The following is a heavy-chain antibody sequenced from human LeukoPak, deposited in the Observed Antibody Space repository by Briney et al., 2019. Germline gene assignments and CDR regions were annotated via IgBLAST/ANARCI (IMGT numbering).Heavy chain of an antibody. Sequence: GGSLRLSCAASGFTFSSYSMNWVRQAPGKGLEWVSSISSSSSYIYYADSVKGRFTISRDNAKNSLYLQMNSLRAEDTAVYYCARVPPLQPPRYYYYYGMDVRGQGTTVTVSS. V-gene: IGHV3-21*01. D-gene: IGHD5-18*01. J-gene: IGHJ6*02. CDR2: ISSSSSYI. CDR1: GFTFSSYS. CDR3: ARVPPLQPPRYYYYYGMDV.